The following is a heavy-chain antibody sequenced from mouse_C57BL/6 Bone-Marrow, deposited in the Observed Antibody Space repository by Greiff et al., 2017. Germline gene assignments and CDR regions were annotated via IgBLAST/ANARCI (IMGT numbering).Heavy chain of an antibody. D-gene: IGHD2-1*01. V-gene: IGHV3-6*01. Sequence: ESGPGLVKPSQSLSLTCSVTGYSITSGYYWNWIRQSPGNNVEWMGYISYDGSNNYNPSLKNRISITRDTSKNQFFLKLSSVTTEDTATYYCARDGGNQWYFDVWGTGTTVTVSS. CDR3: ARDGGNQWYFDV. J-gene: IGHJ1*03. CDR2: ISYDGSN. CDR1: GYSITSGYY.